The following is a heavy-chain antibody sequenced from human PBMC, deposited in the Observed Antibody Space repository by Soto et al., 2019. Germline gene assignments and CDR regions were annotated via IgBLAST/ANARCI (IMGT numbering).Heavy chain of an antibody. CDR3: ARIPNSTTRPPDHSYCKDL. V-gene: IGHV5-51*01. Sequence: LGESVEVSCEGSGYSFASHWIRWVRQTPGKGLEWLRSVYAADADTKYSPSVQGQVTISADNSNRTASLEWSSLKASDSAMYYCARIPNSTTRPPDHSYCKDLWGXGTQVTVSS. CDR2: VYAADADT. J-gene: IGHJ4*01. CDR1: GYSFASHW. D-gene: IGHD2-15*01.